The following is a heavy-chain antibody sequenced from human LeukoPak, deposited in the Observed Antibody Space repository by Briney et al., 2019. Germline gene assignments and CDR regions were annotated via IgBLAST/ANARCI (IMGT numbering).Heavy chain of an antibody. J-gene: IGHJ4*02. CDR2: IKRITDDGAT. V-gene: IGHV3-15*01. D-gene: IGHD4-17*01. CDR1: GVAFVKAW. CDR3: TTDVGDYEAY. Sequence: GGSLRLSCATSGVAFVKAWMSWVRQAPGKGLEWVGRIKRITDDGATDYAAPVKGRFIISRDDSRNTVFLQMNSLKSEDTGVYYCTTDVGDYEAYWGQGTLVTVSS.